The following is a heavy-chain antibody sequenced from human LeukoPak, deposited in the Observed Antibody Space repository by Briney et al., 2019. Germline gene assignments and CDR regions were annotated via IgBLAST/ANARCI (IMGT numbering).Heavy chain of an antibody. J-gene: IGHJ4*02. CDR3: AREMDDILTGYGLDY. Sequence: GGSLRLSCAASGFTFSSYSMNWVRQAPGKGLEWVSSISSTGSYIFYADSVKGRFTISRDNAKNSLYLQMNSLRAEDTAVYYRAREMDDILTGYGLDYWGQGTLASVSS. V-gene: IGHV3-21*01. D-gene: IGHD3-9*01. CDR2: ISSTGSYI. CDR1: GFTFSSYS.